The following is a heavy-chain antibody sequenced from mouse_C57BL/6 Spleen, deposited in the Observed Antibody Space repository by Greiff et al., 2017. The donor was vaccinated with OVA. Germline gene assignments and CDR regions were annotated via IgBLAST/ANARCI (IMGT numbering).Heavy chain of an antibody. J-gene: IGHJ2*01. CDR3: ARDRGLLPFDY. CDR1: GYSITSGYY. V-gene: IGHV3-6*01. Sequence: EVQVVESGPGLVKPSQSLSLTCSVTGYSITSGYYWNWIRQFPGNKLEWMGYISYDGSNNYNPSLKNRISITRDTSKNQFFLKLNSVTTEDTATYYCARDRGLLPFDYWGQGTTLTVSS. CDR2: ISYDGSN. D-gene: IGHD2-3*01.